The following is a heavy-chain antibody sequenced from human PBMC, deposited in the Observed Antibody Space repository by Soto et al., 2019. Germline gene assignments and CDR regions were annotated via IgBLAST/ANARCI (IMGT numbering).Heavy chain of an antibody. J-gene: IGHJ4*02. Sequence: ASVKVSCKASGGTFSSYAISWVRQAPGQGLEWMGGIIPIFGTANYAQKFQGRVTITADESTSTAYMELSSLRSEDTAVYYCARGLTGYYTFDYWGQGTLVTVSS. D-gene: IGHD3-9*01. V-gene: IGHV1-69*13. CDR2: IIPIFGTA. CDR3: ARGLTGYYTFDY. CDR1: GGTFSSYA.